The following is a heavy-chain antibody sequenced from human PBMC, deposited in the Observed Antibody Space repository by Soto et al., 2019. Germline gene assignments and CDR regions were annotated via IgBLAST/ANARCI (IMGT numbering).Heavy chain of an antibody. D-gene: IGHD2-2*01. V-gene: IGHV4-31*03. CDR1: GGSISSGGYY. J-gene: IGHJ3*02. CDR2: IYYSGST. Sequence: SETRSLTCTVSGGSISSGGYYWSWIRHHPGKGLEWVGYIYYSGSTYYNRSLKRRVTISVDMSNNHFSLKRSSGTSADTAVYYCARAKVVVVPAPVPTLGAFDIWGQGQMVTVSS. CDR3: ARAKVVVVPAPVPTLGAFDI.